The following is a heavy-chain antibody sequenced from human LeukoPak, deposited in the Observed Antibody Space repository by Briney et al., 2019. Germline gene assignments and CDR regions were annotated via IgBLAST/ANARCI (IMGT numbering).Heavy chain of an antibody. D-gene: IGHD1-26*01. Sequence: PSETLSLTCTVSGGSISSYYWSWLRQPPGKGLEWIGYIYYSGSTNYNPSLKSRVTISVDTSKNQFSLKLSSVTAADTAVYYCAREQSYRAFDIWGQGTMVTVSS. V-gene: IGHV4-59*01. J-gene: IGHJ3*02. CDR3: AREQSYRAFDI. CDR2: IYYSGST. CDR1: GGSISSYY.